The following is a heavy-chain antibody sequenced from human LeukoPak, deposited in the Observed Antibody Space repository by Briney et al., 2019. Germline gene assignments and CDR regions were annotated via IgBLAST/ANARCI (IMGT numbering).Heavy chain of an antibody. J-gene: IGHJ4*02. CDR2: IYSNNDK. D-gene: IGHD5/OR15-5a*01. CDR3: AHSRAGLADN. CDR1: GGSISGYYWS. V-gene: IGHV2-5*01. Sequence: TLSLTCTVSGGSISGYYWSWIRQPPGKALEWLALIYSNNDKRYSPSLKSRLTITKDTSKNQVVLTMTNMDPVDTATYYCAHSRAGLADNWGQGTLVTVSS.